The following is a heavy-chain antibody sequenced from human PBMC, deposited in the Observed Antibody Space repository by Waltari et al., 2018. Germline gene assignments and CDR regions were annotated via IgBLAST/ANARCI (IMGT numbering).Heavy chain of an antibody. CDR1: GYTFTDYG. CDR3: ARVGQYCTGISCFDY. J-gene: IGHJ4*02. V-gene: IGHV1-18*04. Sequence: QVQLVQSGAEVKEPGASVKVSCKTSGYTFTDYGVRWARRAPGQGLEWLGWISAYNGNTDYPQKRLGRVTMTTDTSTNTAYMELRSLKSDDTAVYYCARVGQYCTGISCFDYWGQGTLVTVSS. D-gene: IGHD2-8*02. CDR2: ISAYNGNT.